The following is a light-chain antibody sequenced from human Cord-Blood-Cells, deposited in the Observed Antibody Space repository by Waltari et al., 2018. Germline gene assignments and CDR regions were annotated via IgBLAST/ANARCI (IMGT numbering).Light chain of an antibody. CDR3: SSYAGSNNYV. CDR1: SGDVGGYNS. J-gene: IGLJ1*01. CDR2: EVS. Sequence: QSALTQPPSPSGSPGQSVTISRTGTSGDVGGYNSVSWYQQHPGKAPNLMIYEVSKRPSGVPDRFSGSKSGNTASLTVSGLQAEDEADYYCSSYAGSNNYVFGTGTKVTVL. V-gene: IGLV2-8*01.